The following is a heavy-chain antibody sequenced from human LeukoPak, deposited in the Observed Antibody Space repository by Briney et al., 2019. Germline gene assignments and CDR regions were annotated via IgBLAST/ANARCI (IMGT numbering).Heavy chain of an antibody. CDR1: GYTFSSYD. Sequence: ASVKVSCTASGYTFSSYDINWVRQATGQGLEWMGWMNPNSGNTGYAHKFQGRVTITRNTSITTAYMELSSLRSEDTAVYYCAKSSGWDLDAFDIWGQGTMVTVSS. CDR3: AKSSGWDLDAFDI. J-gene: IGHJ3*02. CDR2: MNPNSGNT. V-gene: IGHV1-8*03. D-gene: IGHD6-19*01.